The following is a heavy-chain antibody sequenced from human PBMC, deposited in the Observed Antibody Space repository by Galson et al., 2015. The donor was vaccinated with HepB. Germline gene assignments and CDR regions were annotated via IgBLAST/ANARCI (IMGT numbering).Heavy chain of an antibody. D-gene: IGHD1-26*01. V-gene: IGHV1-2*04. J-gene: IGHJ6*02. Sequence: SVKVSCKASGYTFTGYYMHWVRQAPGQGLEWMGWINPNSGGTNYAQKFQGWVTMTRDTSISTAYMELSRLRSDDTAVYYCARGQWDGERNYYYYGMDVWGQGTTVTVSS. CDR3: ARGQWDGERNYYYYGMDV. CDR1: GYTFTGYY. CDR2: INPNSGGT.